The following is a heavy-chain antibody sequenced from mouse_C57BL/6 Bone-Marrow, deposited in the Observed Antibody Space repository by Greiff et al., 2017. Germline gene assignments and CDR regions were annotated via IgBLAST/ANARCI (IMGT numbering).Heavy chain of an antibody. V-gene: IGHV2-2*01. CDR1: GFSLTSYG. Sequence: VKLMESGPGLVQPSQSLSITCTVSGFSLTSYGVHWVRQSPGKGLEWLGVIWSGGSTDYNAAFISRLSISKDNSKSQVFFKMNSLQADDTAIYYCARSGNYVSYWYFDVWGTGTTVTVSS. CDR3: ARSGNYVSYWYFDV. CDR2: IWSGGST. D-gene: IGHD2-1*01. J-gene: IGHJ1*03.